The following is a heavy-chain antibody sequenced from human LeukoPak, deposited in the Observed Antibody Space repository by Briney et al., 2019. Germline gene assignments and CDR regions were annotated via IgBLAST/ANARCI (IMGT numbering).Heavy chain of an antibody. Sequence: SETLSLTCTVSGGSISSSSYYWGWIRQPPGKGLEWIGSIYYSGSTYYNPSLKSRVTIFVDTSKNQFSLKLSSVTAADTAVYYCARLCSNYYYYYMDVWGKGTTVTVSS. D-gene: IGHD4-11*01. CDR1: GGSISSSSYY. CDR3: ARLCSNYYYYYMDV. CDR2: IYYSGST. J-gene: IGHJ6*03. V-gene: IGHV4-39*01.